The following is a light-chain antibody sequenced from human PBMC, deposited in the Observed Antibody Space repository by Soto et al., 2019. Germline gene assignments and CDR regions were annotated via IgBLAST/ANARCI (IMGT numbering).Light chain of an antibody. CDR2: KAS. CDR3: QQYNSYSIT. V-gene: IGKV1-5*03. J-gene: IGKJ4*01. CDR1: QNINYW. Sequence: DIQMTQSPSTLSASVGDRVTITCRASQNINYWLAWYQQKPGKAPTVLIYKASTLESGVPSRFSGSGSGTEFTLTISSLQPDDFATYYCQQYNSYSITFGGGTKVEIK.